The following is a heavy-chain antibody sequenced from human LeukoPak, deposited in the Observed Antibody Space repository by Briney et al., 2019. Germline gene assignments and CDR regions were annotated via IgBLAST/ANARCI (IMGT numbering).Heavy chain of an antibody. CDR3: AKARYTSSWSYFDY. D-gene: IGHD6-13*01. J-gene: IGHJ4*02. CDR2: LSASGSST. Sequence: PGRSLRLSCLSSGFTFSSYGMHWVRQAPGKGLEWVSALSASGSSTYYADSVKGRFTISRDNSKNTLYLQMNTLRAEDTAVYSCAKARYTSSWSYFDYWGQGTLVTVSS. V-gene: IGHV3-23*01. CDR1: GFTFSSYG.